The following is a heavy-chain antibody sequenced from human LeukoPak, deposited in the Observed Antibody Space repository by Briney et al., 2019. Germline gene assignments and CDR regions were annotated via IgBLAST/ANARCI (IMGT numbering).Heavy chain of an antibody. Sequence: GGSLRLSCAASGFTFRTYNMNWVRQAPGKGLEWVSYITSGGTTIYYADSVKGRFTISRDNAKNSLYLQMNSLRAEDTAVYYCAKDYSSSWPMYNWFDPWGQGTLVTVSS. V-gene: IGHV3-48*01. D-gene: IGHD6-13*01. CDR2: ITSGGTTI. CDR3: AKDYSSSWPMYNWFDP. J-gene: IGHJ5*02. CDR1: GFTFRTYN.